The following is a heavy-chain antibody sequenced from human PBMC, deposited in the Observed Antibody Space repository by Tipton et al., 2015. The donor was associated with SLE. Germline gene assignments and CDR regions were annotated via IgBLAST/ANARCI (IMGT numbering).Heavy chain of an antibody. Sequence: QVQLVQSGPEVKKPGASVKVSCKASGYSFTNYDINWVRQATGQGLEWMGWMDPDTGDTAYAQKFQDRATITRNTSISTAYMELSSLGSEDTAIYYCARGSLESAFDFWGQGTLVTVSS. CDR2: MDPDTGDT. J-gene: IGHJ4*02. CDR3: ARGSLESAFDF. V-gene: IGHV1-8*03. CDR1: GYSFTNYD. D-gene: IGHD1-1*01.